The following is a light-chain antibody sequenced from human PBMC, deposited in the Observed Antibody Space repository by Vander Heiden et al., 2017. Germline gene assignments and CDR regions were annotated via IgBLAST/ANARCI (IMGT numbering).Light chain of an antibody. CDR1: QSISTY. V-gene: IGKV1-39*01. CDR2: AAS. Sequence: DIQMTQSPSSLSASVGDRVTITCRASQSISTYLNWYQQKPGKAPKLLIYAASNLQSGVPSRFSGSGSGTDFTLTISSLQPEDSATYYCQQSDSTPWTFGQGTKVEIK. CDR3: QQSDSTPWT. J-gene: IGKJ1*01.